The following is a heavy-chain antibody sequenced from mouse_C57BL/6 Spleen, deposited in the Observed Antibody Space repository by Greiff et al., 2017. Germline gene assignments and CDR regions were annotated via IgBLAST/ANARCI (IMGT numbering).Heavy chain of an antibody. V-gene: IGHV2-6*03. CDR2: IWSDGST. Sequence: VKVVESGPGLVAPSQSLSITCTVSGFSLTSYGVHWVRQPPGKGLEWLVVIWSDGSTTYNSALKSRLSISKDNSKSQVFLKMNSLQTDDTAMYYCASHYYGSSYEEFYAMDYWGQGTSVTVSS. CDR3: ASHYYGSSYEEFYAMDY. CDR1: GFSLTSYG. D-gene: IGHD1-1*01. J-gene: IGHJ4*01.